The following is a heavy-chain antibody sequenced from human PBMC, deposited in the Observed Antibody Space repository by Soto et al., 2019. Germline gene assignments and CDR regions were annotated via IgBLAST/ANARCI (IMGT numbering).Heavy chain of an antibody. CDR3: ARDRFISNVGGSRGWFDP. V-gene: IGHV4-31*03. J-gene: IGHJ5*02. CDR1: GGSISSGGYY. CDR2: IYYSGST. D-gene: IGHD3-10*01. Sequence: SETLSLTCTVSGGSISSGGYYWSWIRQHPGKGLEWIGYIYYSGSTYYNPSLKSRVTISVDTSKNQFSLKLSSGTAAATAVYYCARDRFISNVGGSRGWFDPWGQGTLVTVSS.